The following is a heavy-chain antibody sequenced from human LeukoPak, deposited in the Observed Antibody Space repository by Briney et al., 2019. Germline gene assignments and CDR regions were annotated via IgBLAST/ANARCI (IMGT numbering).Heavy chain of an antibody. Sequence: GGSLRLSCAASGFTVSRNYMSWVRQAPGKGLEWVSVIYSGGSTYYADSVKGRFTISRDNSKNTLYLQMNSLRAEDTAVYYCARGYSGSYAFFDYWGQGTLATVSS. CDR2: IYSGGST. CDR3: ARGYSGSYAFFDY. CDR1: GFTVSRNY. D-gene: IGHD1-26*01. J-gene: IGHJ4*02. V-gene: IGHV3-53*01.